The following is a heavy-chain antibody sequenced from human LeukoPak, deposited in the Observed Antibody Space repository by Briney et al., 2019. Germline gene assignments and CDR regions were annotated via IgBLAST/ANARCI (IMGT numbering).Heavy chain of an antibody. J-gene: IGHJ4*02. V-gene: IGHV1-18*01. CDR3: ARGDPYSSSWYQVLAFDY. Sequence: ASVKVSCKASGYTFTSYGISWVRHAPGQGLEWFGWISAYNGNTNYAQRLQGRVTMTTDTSTSTAYMELRSLRSDDTAVYYCARGDPYSSSWYQVLAFDYWGQGTLVTVSS. D-gene: IGHD6-13*01. CDR2: ISAYNGNT. CDR1: GYTFTSYG.